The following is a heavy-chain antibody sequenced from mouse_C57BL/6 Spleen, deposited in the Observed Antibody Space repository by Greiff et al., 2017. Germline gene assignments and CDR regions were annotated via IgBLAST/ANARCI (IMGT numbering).Heavy chain of an antibody. CDR3: TRGGYYEGWYFDV. Sequence: VKVVESGAELVRPGASVTLSCKASGYTFTDYEMHWVKQTPVHGLEWIGAIDPETGGTAYNQKFKGKAILTADKSSSTAYMELRSLTSEDSAVYYCTRGGYYEGWYFDVWGTGTTVTVSS. J-gene: IGHJ1*03. CDR2: IDPETGGT. V-gene: IGHV1-15*01. CDR1: GYTFTDYE. D-gene: IGHD2-3*01.